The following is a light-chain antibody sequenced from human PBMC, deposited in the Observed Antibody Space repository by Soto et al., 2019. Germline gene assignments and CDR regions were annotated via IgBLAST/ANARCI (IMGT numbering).Light chain of an antibody. CDR2: GAS. J-gene: IGKJ2*01. Sequence: EIVLTQSPATLSLSPGERATLSCRASQSVSSYLAWYQQKPGQAPRLLIYGASNRATGIPARFSGSGSGTDFTLTISSLESEDFAVHYCQQRGNRPYTFGQGTKLEIK. V-gene: IGKV3-11*01. CDR1: QSVSSY. CDR3: QQRGNRPYT.